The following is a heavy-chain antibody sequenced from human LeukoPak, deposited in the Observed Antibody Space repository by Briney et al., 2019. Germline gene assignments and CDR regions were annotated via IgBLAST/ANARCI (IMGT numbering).Heavy chain of an antibody. CDR2: ISSNGGST. Sequence: GSLRPSCAASGFNFSSYAMHWVRQAPGKGLEYVSAISSNGGSTYYANSVKGRFTISRDNSKNTLYLQMGSLRAEDMAVYYCARGRRWGQGTLVTVSS. V-gene: IGHV3-64*01. CDR3: ARGRR. CDR1: GFNFSSYA. J-gene: IGHJ4*02.